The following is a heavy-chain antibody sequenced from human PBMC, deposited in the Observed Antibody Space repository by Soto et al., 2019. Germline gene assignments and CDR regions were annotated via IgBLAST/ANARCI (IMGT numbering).Heavy chain of an antibody. D-gene: IGHD2-2*01. J-gene: IGHJ5*02. CDR2: ISFDGSNK. Sequence: GGSLRLSCAASAFTFSTYAMHWVRQAPGKGLEWVAHISFDGSNKYYADSVKGRFTISRDNSKNTMYLQMNSLRAEDTAVYYCARDSPVHCSDTTCTPECPRRFDRWGQGTRVTVSS. V-gene: IGHV3-30-3*01. CDR3: ARDSPVHCSDTTCTPECPRRFDR. CDR1: AFTFSTYA.